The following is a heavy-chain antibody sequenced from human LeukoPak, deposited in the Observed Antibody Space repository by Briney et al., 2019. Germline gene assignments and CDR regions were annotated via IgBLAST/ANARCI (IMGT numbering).Heavy chain of an antibody. CDR3: ARGSTAGGFDY. CDR1: GGSISSTSYY. J-gene: IGHJ4*02. CDR2: IYYSGST. Sequence: PSETLSLTCTVSGGSISSTSYYWGWIRQPPGKGLEWIGSIYYSGSTYYNPSLKSRVTTSVDTSKNQFSLKLSSVTAADTAVYYCARGSTAGGFDYWGQGTLVTVSS. D-gene: IGHD6-13*01. V-gene: IGHV4-39*01.